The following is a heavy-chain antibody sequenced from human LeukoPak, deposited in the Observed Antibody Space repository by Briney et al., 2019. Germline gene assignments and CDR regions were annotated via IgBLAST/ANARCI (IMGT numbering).Heavy chain of an antibody. CDR3: ARDSRHYYDSTGAFDI. Sequence: GGSLRLSCAASGFTFSSYGMHWVRQAPGKGLEWVAVIWYDGSNKYYADSVKGRFTISRDNSKNTLYLQMNSLRAEDTAVYYCARDSRHYYDSTGAFDIWGQGTMVTVSS. D-gene: IGHD3-22*01. CDR2: IWYDGSNK. J-gene: IGHJ3*02. V-gene: IGHV3-33*01. CDR1: GFTFSSYG.